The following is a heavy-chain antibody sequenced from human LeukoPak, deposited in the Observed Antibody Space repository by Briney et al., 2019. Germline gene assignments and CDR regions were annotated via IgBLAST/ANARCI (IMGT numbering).Heavy chain of an antibody. D-gene: IGHD1-7*01. CDR1: GFTLITND. J-gene: IGHJ4*02. Sequence: GGSLRLSCAASGFTLITNDMTWVREAPGKGLEWGSVLYSDGNTKYADSVQGRFTISRDNSKNTLYLEMNSLSPDDTAVYYCARGVELLAANTLAYWGQGTLVTVSS. CDR3: ARGVELLAANTLAY. V-gene: IGHV3-53*01. CDR2: LYSDGNT.